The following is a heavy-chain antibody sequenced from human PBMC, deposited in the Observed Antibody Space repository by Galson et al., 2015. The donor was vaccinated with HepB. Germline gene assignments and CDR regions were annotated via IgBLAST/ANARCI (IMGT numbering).Heavy chain of an antibody. J-gene: IGHJ4*02. CDR1: GFTFSSYA. CDR2: ISYDGRNK. V-gene: IGHV3-30*04. D-gene: IGHD3-10*01. Sequence: SLRLSCAASGFTFSSYAISWVRQAPGKGLEWVAVISYDGRNKYYADSVKGRFTISRDNSKNALYLQMNSLRVEDTAVYYCARGDLYYNGLGSYYGEYWGQGTLVTVSS. CDR3: ARGDLYYNGLGSYYGEY.